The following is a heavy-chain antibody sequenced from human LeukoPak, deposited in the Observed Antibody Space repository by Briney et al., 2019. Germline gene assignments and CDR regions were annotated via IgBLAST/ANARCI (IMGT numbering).Heavy chain of an antibody. J-gene: IGHJ4*02. D-gene: IGHD6-13*01. CDR3: ATTAATAGGPY. CDR2: IKEDSRAT. V-gene: IGHV3-7*01. Sequence: GGSLRLSCAASGFTFTDFWMTWVRQAPGKGLEWVANIKEDSRATFYGASVKGRFTNSRDNSKSSLYLQMNSLRVEDTAVYYCATTAATAGGPYWGQGTLVTVSS. CDR1: GFTFTDFW.